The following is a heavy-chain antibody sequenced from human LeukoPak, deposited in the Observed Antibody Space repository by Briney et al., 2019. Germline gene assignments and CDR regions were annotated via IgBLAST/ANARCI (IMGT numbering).Heavy chain of an antibody. V-gene: IGHV3-66*01. CDR1: GFTVSSNY. CDR2: IYSGGGA. Sequence: GGSLRLSCAASGFTVSSNYMSWVRQAPGKGLEWVSVIYSGGGAYYADSVKGRFTISRDNSKNTLYLQMNSLRAEDTAVYYCARTNSSGWFQPWGQGTLVTVSS. D-gene: IGHD6-19*01. J-gene: IGHJ5*02. CDR3: ARTNSSGWFQP.